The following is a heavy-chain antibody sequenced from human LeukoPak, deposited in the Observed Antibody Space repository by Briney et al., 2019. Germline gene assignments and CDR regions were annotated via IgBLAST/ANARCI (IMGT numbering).Heavy chain of an antibody. CDR3: ARTSITMVRGASSFWFDP. J-gene: IGHJ5*02. V-gene: IGHV4-34*09. CDR1: GGSFSGYY. CDR2: INHSGST. Sequence: SETLSLTCAVYGGSFSGYYWSWIRQPPGKGLEWIGEINHSGSTNYNPSLKSRVTISVDTSKNQFSLKLSSVTAADTAVYYCARTSITMVRGASSFWFDPWGQGTLVTVSS. D-gene: IGHD3-10*01.